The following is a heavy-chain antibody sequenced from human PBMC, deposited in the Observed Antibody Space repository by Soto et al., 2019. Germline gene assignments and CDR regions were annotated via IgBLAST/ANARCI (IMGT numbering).Heavy chain of an antibody. J-gene: IGHJ4*02. CDR3: AGELSNSPEYFDV. V-gene: IGHV4-30-4*01. D-gene: IGHD6-6*01. CDR1: GGSISSDYYY. CDR2: IYYSGRT. Sequence: SETLSLTCTVSGGSISSDYYYWSWIRQPPGKGLEWIGYIYYSGRTAYNPSLKSRIIISIDTSKKQFSLSLNSLNAADTAVYYCAGELSNSPEYFDVWGLGTLV.